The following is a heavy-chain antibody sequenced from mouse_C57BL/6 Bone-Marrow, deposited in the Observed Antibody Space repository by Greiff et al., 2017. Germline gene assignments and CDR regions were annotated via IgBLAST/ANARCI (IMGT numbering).Heavy chain of an antibody. Sequence: VQLQQPGAELVKPGASVKMSCKASGYTFNSYWITWVKQRPGQGLEWIGDIYPGSGSTNYNEKFKSKATLTVDTSSSTAYMQLSSLTSEDSAVYDGEKRYYSNDWYFEVGGTGNTVTVAS. CDR3: EKRYYSNDWYFEV. D-gene: IGHD2-5*01. V-gene: IGHV1-55*01. CDR2: IYPGSGST. CDR1: GYTFNSYW. J-gene: IGHJ1*03.